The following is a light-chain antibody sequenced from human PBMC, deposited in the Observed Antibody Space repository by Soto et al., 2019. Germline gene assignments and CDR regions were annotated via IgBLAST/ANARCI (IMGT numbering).Light chain of an antibody. CDR1: SSDVGGYNY. J-gene: IGLJ1*01. V-gene: IGLV2-14*03. CDR2: DVS. Sequence: QSVLTQPASVTGSPGQSITISYTGTSSDVGGYNYVSWYQHHPGKAPKLIIFDVSNRPSGVSNPFSGSKSGNTASLTISALQPEDEADYYCSSYTTSNTRQIVFGTGTKVTVL. CDR3: SSYTTSNTRQIV.